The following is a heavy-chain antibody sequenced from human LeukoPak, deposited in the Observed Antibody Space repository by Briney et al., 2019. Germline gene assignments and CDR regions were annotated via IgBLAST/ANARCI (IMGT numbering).Heavy chain of an antibody. J-gene: IGHJ4*02. CDR3: AKDKTPYNWNDVPFDY. CDR1: GFTFSSHA. V-gene: IGHV3-23*01. CDR2: ISGSGGST. D-gene: IGHD1-1*01. Sequence: PGGSLRLSCAASGFTFSSHAMSWVRQAPGKGLEWVSAISGSGGSTYYADSVKGRFTISRDNSKSTLYLQMNSLRAEDTAVYYCAKDKTPYNWNDVPFDYWGQGTLVTVSS.